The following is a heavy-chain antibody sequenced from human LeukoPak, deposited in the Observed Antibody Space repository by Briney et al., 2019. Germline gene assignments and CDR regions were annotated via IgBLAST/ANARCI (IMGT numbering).Heavy chain of an antibody. D-gene: IGHD6-13*01. CDR1: GYTFTSYG. V-gene: IGHV1-18*01. CDR3: ARVSSSWYYFDY. CDR2: ISAYNGNT. J-gene: IGHJ4*02. Sequence: ASVKVSCEACGYTFTSYGISWVRQAPGQGLEWMGWISAYNGNTNYAQKLQGRVTMTTDTSTSTAYMELRSLRSDDTAVYYCARVSSSWYYFDYWGQGTLVTLSS.